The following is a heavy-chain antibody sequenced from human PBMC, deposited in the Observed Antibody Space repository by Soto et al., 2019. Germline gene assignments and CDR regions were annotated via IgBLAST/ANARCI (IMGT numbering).Heavy chain of an antibody. Sequence: XSVKVSCKASGYPFTSYGIIWVRQAPGQGLEWMGWISAYNGNTNYAQKLQGRVTMTTDTSTSTAYMELRSLRSDDTAVYYCARVKSSGWGPYYYGMDVWGQGTTVTVSS. CDR1: GYPFTSYG. CDR2: ISAYNGNT. J-gene: IGHJ6*02. CDR3: ARVKSSGWGPYYYGMDV. V-gene: IGHV1-18*04. D-gene: IGHD6-19*01.